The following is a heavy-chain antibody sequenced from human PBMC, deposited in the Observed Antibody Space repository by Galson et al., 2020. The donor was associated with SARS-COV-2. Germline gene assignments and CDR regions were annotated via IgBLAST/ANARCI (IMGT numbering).Heavy chain of an antibody. Sequence: GGSLRLSCVTSGFTFNNYAMGWVRQAPGKGLEWVSLIGAGGDTYYADSVEGRFTISRDNLRNTLSLEMNSLRVDDTALYYCAKEAGTSWATDYFQHWGKGTLVTVSS. CDR2: LIGAGGDT. CDR3: AKEAGTSWATDYFQH. D-gene: IGHD7-27*01. J-gene: IGHJ1*01. CDR1: GFTFNNYA. V-gene: IGHV3-23*01.